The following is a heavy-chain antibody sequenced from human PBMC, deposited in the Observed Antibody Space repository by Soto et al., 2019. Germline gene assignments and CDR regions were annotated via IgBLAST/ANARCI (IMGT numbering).Heavy chain of an antibody. J-gene: IGHJ4*02. V-gene: IGHV1-18*01. D-gene: IGHD1-26*01. Sequence: ASVKVSCKASGYTFTSYGISWVRQAPGQGLEWMGWISAYNGNTNYAQKLQGRVTMTTDTSTSTAYMELRSLRSDDTAVYYCARGPQEWELLLYYFDYGGQGTLVTVSS. CDR2: ISAYNGNT. CDR1: GYTFTSYG. CDR3: ARGPQEWELLLYYFDY.